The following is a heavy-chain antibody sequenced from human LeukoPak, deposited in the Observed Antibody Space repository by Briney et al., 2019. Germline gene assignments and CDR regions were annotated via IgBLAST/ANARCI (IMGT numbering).Heavy chain of an antibody. D-gene: IGHD3-22*01. J-gene: IGHJ3*02. CDR1: GFTVSSNY. Sequence: PGGSLRLSCAASGFTVSSNYMSWVRQAPGKGLEWVSVIYSGGSTYYSDSVKGRFTISRDNSKNTLYLQTNSLRAEDTAVYYCAREDISGNLWPNDAFDIWGQGTMVTVSS. CDR2: IYSGGST. V-gene: IGHV3-66*02. CDR3: AREDISGNLWPNDAFDI.